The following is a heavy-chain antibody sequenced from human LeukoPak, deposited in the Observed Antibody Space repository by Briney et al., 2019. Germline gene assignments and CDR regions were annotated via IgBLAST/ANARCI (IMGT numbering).Heavy chain of an antibody. V-gene: IGHV3-23*01. D-gene: IGHD3-9*01. Sequence: GGSLRLSCAFSGLTFSSYAMTWVRQAPGKGLEWVSAISGSGGSTYYADSVKGRFTISRDNSKNTLYLQMNSLRAEDTAVYYCAKDAEYYDILTGYYQGAFDYWGQGTLVTVSS. CDR1: GLTFSSYA. J-gene: IGHJ4*02. CDR2: ISGSGGST. CDR3: AKDAEYYDILTGYYQGAFDY.